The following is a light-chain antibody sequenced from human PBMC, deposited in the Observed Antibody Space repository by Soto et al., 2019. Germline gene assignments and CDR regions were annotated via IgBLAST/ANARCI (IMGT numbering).Light chain of an antibody. CDR1: QKVNNW. J-gene: IGKJ4*01. V-gene: IGKV1-5*03. CDR2: KAS. CDR3: QQYNSYSLLT. Sequence: DIQMTQSPSTLSASVGDRVTITCRASQKVNNWLAWYQQKPGKPPKLLISKASNLESGVPSRFSRSGSETEFTLTISSLQPDDFATYYCQQYNSYSLLTFAGGTRVDIK.